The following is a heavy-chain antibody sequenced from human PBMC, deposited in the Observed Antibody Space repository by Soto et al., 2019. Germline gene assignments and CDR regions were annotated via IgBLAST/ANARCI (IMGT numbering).Heavy chain of an antibody. Sequence: QVQLVQSGAEVKKPGASVKVSCKASGYTFISYDINWVRQATGQGLEWMGWMNPNSGNTGYAQKFQGRVTMTRNTSISTVYMELSSLRSEDTAVYYCARGRVVVAATNYYYGMDVWGQGTTVTVSS. CDR1: GYTFISYD. J-gene: IGHJ6*02. V-gene: IGHV1-8*01. CDR3: ARGRVVVAATNYYYGMDV. CDR2: MNPNSGNT. D-gene: IGHD2-15*01.